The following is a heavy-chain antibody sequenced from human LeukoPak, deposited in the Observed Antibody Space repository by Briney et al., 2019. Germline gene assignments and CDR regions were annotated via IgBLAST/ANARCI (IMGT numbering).Heavy chain of an antibody. J-gene: IGHJ4*02. CDR3: ARGTPYCRSASCYNY. D-gene: IGHD2-2*02. Sequence: ASVKVSCKASGYTFTDYDINWVRQATGQGLEWMGWMNPNSGNTGYAQNFQGRVTMTRHTSISTAYMELSGLRSEDTAVYYCARGTPYCRSASCYNYWGQGTVVTVSS. CDR1: GYTFTDYD. V-gene: IGHV1-8*01. CDR2: MNPNSGNT.